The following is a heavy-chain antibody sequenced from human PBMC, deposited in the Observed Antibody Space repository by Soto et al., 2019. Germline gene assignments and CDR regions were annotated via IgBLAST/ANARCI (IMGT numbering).Heavy chain of an antibody. CDR1: GFTFSSYW. D-gene: IGHD1-26*01. CDR3: ARREIQGPIDY. J-gene: IGHJ4*02. V-gene: IGHV3-74*01. CDR2: INSDGSST. Sequence: GGSLRLSCAASGFTFSSYWMHWVRQAPGKGLVWVSRINSDGSSTSYADSVKGRFTISRDNAKNTLYLQMNSLRAEDTAVYYCARREIQGPIDYWGQGTLVTVSS.